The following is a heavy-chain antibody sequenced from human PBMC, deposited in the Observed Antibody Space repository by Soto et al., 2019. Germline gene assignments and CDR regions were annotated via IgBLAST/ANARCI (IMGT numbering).Heavy chain of an antibody. Sequence: GGSLRLSCAASGFTVSSYWMHWVRQAPGKGLVCVSRINNDGSRTSYADSVKGRFTISRDNAKNTLYLQMNSLRAEDTAVYYCARYRKQSINDYYYYYMDVWGKGTTVTVSS. CDR1: GFTVSSYW. CDR2: INNDGSRT. J-gene: IGHJ6*03. V-gene: IGHV3-74*01. CDR3: ARYRKQSINDYYYYYMDV. D-gene: IGHD2-8*01.